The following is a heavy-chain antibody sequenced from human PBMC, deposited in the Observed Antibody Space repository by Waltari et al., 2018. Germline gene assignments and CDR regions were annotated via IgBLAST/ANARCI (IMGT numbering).Heavy chain of an antibody. V-gene: IGHV4-34*01. CDR1: GGSFSGYY. CDR3: AWQLTGDRGYFDL. CDR2: INYSGYT. Sequence: QVQLDQWGAGLWKPSETLSLTCAVYGGSFSGYYWSWIRQPPGKGLEWIGEINYSGYTNYNPSLKSRGTISLDTSKNQFSLTLNSVTAADTALYFCAWQLTGDRGYFDLWGRGTLVTVSS. J-gene: IGHJ2*01. D-gene: IGHD3-9*01.